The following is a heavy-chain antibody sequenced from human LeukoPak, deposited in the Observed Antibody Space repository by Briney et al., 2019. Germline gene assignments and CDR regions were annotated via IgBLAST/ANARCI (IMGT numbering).Heavy chain of an antibody. Sequence: PSETLSLTCTVSGGSISSYYWSWIRQPPGKGLEWIGYIYYSGSTDYNPSLKSRVTISVDTSKNQFSLKLSSVTAADTAVYYCARVNGDYGGAFDIWGQGTMVTVSS. CDR2: IYYSGST. V-gene: IGHV4-59*01. J-gene: IGHJ3*02. D-gene: IGHD4-23*01. CDR1: GGSISSYY. CDR3: ARVNGDYGGAFDI.